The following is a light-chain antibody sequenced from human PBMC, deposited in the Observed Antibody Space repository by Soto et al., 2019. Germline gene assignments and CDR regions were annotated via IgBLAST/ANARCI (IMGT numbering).Light chain of an antibody. J-gene: IGKJ3*01. CDR3: QQVDYYPSS. Sequence: AIQLTQSPSSLSASVGDSVTITCRASQGISSALAWYQQTPGRAPKLLIYDASTLASGVPSRFSGSGSGTGFTLAVSSLQPEDWATYDCQQVDYYPSSFGRGTKVVI. CDR1: QGISSA. CDR2: DAS. V-gene: IGKV1D-13*01.